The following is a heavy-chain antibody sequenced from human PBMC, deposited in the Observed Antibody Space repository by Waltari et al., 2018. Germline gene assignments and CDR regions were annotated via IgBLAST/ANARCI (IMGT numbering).Heavy chain of an antibody. D-gene: IGHD3-10*01. V-gene: IGHV4-34*01. Sequence: QVQLQQWGAGLLKPSETLSLTCAVYGGSFSGYSWSWIRQPPGQGLEWIGEINHSGSTNYNPSLKSRVTISVDTSKNQFSLKLSSVTAADTAVYYCARVGYGSGSYYDYYYYGMDVWGQGTTVTVSS. CDR3: ARVGYGSGSYYDYYYYGMDV. CDR2: INHSGST. J-gene: IGHJ6*02. CDR1: GGSFSGYS.